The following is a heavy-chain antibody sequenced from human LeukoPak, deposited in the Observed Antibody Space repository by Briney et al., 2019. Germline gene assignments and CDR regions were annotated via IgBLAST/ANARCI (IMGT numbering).Heavy chain of an antibody. J-gene: IGHJ4*02. CDR2: IYWDDAK. V-gene: IGHV2-5*02. Sequence: GPTLVYPTQTLTLTGTFSGCVLRTSEVGVGWIRQPPGKALEWLALIYWDDAKRYIPALASRLTVTKNTSINHVVLTLTNMDHVDTAIYYCAHRRSGSYFAYWGEGALVTVP. CDR3: AHRRSGSYFAY. D-gene: IGHD1-26*01. CDR1: GCVLRTSEVG.